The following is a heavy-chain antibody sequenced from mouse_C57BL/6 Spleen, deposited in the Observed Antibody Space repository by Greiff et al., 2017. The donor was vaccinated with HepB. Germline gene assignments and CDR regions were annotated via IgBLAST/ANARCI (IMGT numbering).Heavy chain of an antibody. D-gene: IGHD2-4*01. CDR2: IYPGSGST. CDR1: GYTFTSYW. Sequence: QVQLQQPGAELVKPGASVKMSCKASGYTFTSYWITWVKQRPGQGLEWIGDIYPGSGSTNYNEKFKSKATLTVDTSSSTAYMQLSSLTSEDSAVYYCARSGYEYEGDWYFDVWGTGTTVTVSS. CDR3: ARSGYEYEGDWYFDV. V-gene: IGHV1-55*01. J-gene: IGHJ1*03.